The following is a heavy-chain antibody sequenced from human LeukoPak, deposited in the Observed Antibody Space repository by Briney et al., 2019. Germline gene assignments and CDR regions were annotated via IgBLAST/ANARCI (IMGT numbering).Heavy chain of an antibody. CDR3: AREGGHYGGNSQFWYFDL. Sequence: GASVKVSCKASGYTFTSYDINWVRQATGQGLEWMGWMNPNSGNTGNTQKLQGRVTITRNTSLSTAYMELSSLRSEDTAVYYCAREGGHYGGNSQFWYFDLWGRGTLVTVSS. CDR1: GYTFTSYD. J-gene: IGHJ2*01. D-gene: IGHD4-23*01. CDR2: MNPNSGNT. V-gene: IGHV1-8*03.